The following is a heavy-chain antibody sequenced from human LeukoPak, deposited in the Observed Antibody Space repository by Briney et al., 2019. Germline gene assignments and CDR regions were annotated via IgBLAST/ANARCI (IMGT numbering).Heavy chain of an antibody. D-gene: IGHD5-12*01. J-gene: IGHJ3*02. V-gene: IGHV4-39*02. Sequence: SETLSLTCTVSGGSIGSSSYYWGWIREPPGKGLEWIGSIYYSGSTYYNPSLKSRVTISVDTSKNYLSLKLMSVAAADAVVYDCAREVGWLPTVGAFDIWGQGTMVTVSS. CDR1: GGSIGSSSYY. CDR2: IYYSGST. CDR3: AREVGWLPTVGAFDI.